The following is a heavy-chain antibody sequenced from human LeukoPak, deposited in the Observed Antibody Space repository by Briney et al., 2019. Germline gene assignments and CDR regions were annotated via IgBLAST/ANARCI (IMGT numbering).Heavy chain of an antibody. CDR2: IKQDGSEK. CDR3: ARERPYYNSGSYTAFDY. J-gene: IGHJ4*02. V-gene: IGHV3-7*01. Sequence: GGSLRLSCATSGFTFSRYWMSWVRQAPGKGLEWVANIKQDGSEKYYVDSVKGRFTISRDNAKNSLFLQMNSLRAEDTAVYYCARERPYYNSGSYTAFDYWGQGTLVTVSS. CDR1: GFTFSRYW. D-gene: IGHD3-10*01.